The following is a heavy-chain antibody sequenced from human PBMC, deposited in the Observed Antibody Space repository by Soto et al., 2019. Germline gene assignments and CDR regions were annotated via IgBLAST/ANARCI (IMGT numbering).Heavy chain of an antibody. D-gene: IGHD3-16*02. CDR1: GGSISSGGYY. J-gene: IGHJ4*02. V-gene: IGHV4-31*03. Sequence: LSLTCTVSGGSISSGGYYWSWIRQHPGKGLEWIGYIYYSGSTYYNPSLKSRVTISVDTSKNQFSLKLSSVTAADTAVYYCRSSTPRWHLDYWGQGTPVTVSS. CDR3: RSSTPRWHLDY. CDR2: IYYSGST.